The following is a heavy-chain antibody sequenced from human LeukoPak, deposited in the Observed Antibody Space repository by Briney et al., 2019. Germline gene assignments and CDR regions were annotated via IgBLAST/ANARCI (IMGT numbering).Heavy chain of an antibody. CDR2: INPNSGTT. CDR3: ARDSIAAAGNPLLDY. CDR1: GYTFTGYY. J-gene: IGHJ4*02. Sequence: ASVKVSFKASGYTFTGYYMSWVRQAPGQGLEWMGWINPNSGTTNYAQKFQGRVAMTTDTSVNTAYMELSSLRSEDTAVYYCARDSIAAAGNPLLDYWGQGTLVTVSS. V-gene: IGHV1-2*02. D-gene: IGHD6-13*01.